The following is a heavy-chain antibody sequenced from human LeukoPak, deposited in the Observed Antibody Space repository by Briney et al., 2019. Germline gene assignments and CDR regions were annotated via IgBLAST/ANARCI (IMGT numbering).Heavy chain of an antibody. CDR2: ISSSGSTI. V-gene: IGHV3-48*03. CDR3: ATQTYSSSWYFRNWFDP. CDR1: GFTFSSYE. Sequence: GGSLRLSCAASGFTFSSYEMNWVRQAPGKGLEWVSYISSSGSTIYYADSVKGRFTISRDNAKNSLYLQMNSLRAEDTAVYYCATQTYSSSWYFRNWFDPWGQGTLVTVSS. D-gene: IGHD6-13*01. J-gene: IGHJ5*02.